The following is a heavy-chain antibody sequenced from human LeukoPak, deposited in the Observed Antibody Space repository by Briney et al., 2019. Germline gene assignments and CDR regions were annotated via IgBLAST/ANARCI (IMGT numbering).Heavy chain of an antibody. J-gene: IGHJ4*02. CDR2: IYYSGSS. D-gene: IGHD3-10*01. V-gene: IGHV4-31*03. CDR1: GGSISSGGYS. CDR3: ASRASGNYFDY. Sequence: SQTLSLTCTVSGGSISSGGYSWSWIRQHPGKGLEWIGNIYYSGSSYYNPSLQSRVTISVEMSKNQFSLKLSSVTAADTAVYYCASRASGNYFDYWGQGTLVTVSS.